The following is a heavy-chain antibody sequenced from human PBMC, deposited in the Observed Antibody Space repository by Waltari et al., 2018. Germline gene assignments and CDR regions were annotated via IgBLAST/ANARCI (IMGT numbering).Heavy chain of an antibody. CDR2: NIPIFGTA. Sequence: QVHLVQSGAEVKKPGSSVKVSCKASGGTFNNYAISWVRQAPGQGLEWMGGNIPIFGTANYAQRFQARVTITADESASTTYMELSSLRSEDTAVYYCARSTDCSGKRCYDYWGQGTLVTVSS. V-gene: IGHV1-69*12. CDR3: ARSTDCSGKRCYDY. J-gene: IGHJ4*02. CDR1: GGTFNNYA. D-gene: IGHD2-15*01.